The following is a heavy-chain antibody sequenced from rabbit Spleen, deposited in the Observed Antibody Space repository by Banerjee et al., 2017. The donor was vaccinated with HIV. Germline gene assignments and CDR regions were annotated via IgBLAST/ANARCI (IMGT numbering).Heavy chain of an antibody. D-gene: IGHD7-1*01. CDR1: GFSFSSSYY. J-gene: IGHJ4*01. V-gene: IGHV1S40*01. CDR2: IYGDSSGST. Sequence: QSLEESGGDLVKPGASLTLTCTASGFSFSSSYYMCWVRQAPGKGLESIACIYGDSSGSTWYASWAKGRFTISKTSSTTVTLQMTSLTAADTATYFCARFYAGYGDFGYAAMWGQGTLVTVS. CDR3: ARFYAGYGDFGYAAM.